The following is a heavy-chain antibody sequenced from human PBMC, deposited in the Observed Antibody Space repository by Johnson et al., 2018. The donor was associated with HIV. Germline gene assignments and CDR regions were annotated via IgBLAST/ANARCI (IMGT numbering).Heavy chain of an antibody. Sequence: QVQLVESGGGVMQPGKSLRLSCEASGFTFRSYAMHWVRQAPGKGLEWVAVISYDGTNKYYANSVKGRFTISRDNSKNTLYLQMNSLRAEDTAVYYCARDESSRLQLTGNDAFDIWGQGTMVTVSS. V-gene: IGHV3-30-3*01. J-gene: IGHJ3*02. D-gene: IGHD6-13*01. CDR2: ISYDGTNK. CDR3: ARDESSRLQLTGNDAFDI. CDR1: GFTFRSYA.